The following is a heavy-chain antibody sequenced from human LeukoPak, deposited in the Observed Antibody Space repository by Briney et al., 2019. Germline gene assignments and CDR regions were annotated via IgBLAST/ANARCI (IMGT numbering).Heavy chain of an antibody. J-gene: IGHJ6*02. CDR1: GFALSTYA. CDR2: ISFDGSTK. CDR3: ARQSKEITIFGVVINYYGMDV. V-gene: IGHV3-30-3*01. D-gene: IGHD3-3*01. Sequence: GRSLRLSCAASGFALSTYAMHWVRQAPGKGLEWVAVISFDGSTKYYADSVKGRFTISRDNSKNTLYLQMNSLRAEDTAVYYCARQSKEITIFGVVINYYGMDVWGQGTTVNVSS.